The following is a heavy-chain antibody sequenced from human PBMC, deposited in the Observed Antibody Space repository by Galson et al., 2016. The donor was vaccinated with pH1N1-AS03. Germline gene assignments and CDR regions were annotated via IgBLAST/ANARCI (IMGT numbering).Heavy chain of an antibody. CDR3: ARAFEEYLLRDYSSVFDS. D-gene: IGHD2/OR15-2a*01. J-gene: IGHJ4*02. CDR1: GYTFSNYG. V-gene: IGHV1-18*01. CDR2: IKNNNDNT. Sequence: SVKVSCKASGYTFSNYGITWVRQAPGQGLQWMGWIKNNNDNTIYGQNFQGRVTMTTDPSTNTAYMELKNLRSDDTGVYYCARAFEEYLLRDYSSVFDSWGQGTLLTVS.